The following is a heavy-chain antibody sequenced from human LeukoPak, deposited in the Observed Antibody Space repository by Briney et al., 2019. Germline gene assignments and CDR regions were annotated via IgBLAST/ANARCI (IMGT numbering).Heavy chain of an antibody. CDR3: ARDPPVGARDYYFDY. V-gene: IGHV3-11*04. CDR2: ISSRGSTI. CDR1: GFTFSDYY. D-gene: IGHD1-26*01. Sequence: GGSLRLSCAASGFTFSDYYMSWIRQAPGKGLEWVSYISSRGSTIYYADSVKGRFTISRDNAKNSLYLQMNSLRAEDTAVYYCARDPPVGARDYYFDYWGQGTLVTVSS. J-gene: IGHJ4*02.